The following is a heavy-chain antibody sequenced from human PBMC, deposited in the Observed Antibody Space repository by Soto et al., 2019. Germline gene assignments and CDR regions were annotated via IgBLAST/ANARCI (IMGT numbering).Heavy chain of an antibody. J-gene: IGHJ4*02. CDR1: GGSISSGGYY. CDR2: IYYSGST. CDR3: ARAPIYSGNYHDF. D-gene: IGHD1-26*01. Sequence: PSETLSLTCTVSGGSISSGGYYWSWIRQHPGKGLEWIGYIYYSGSTYYNPSLKSRVTISVDTSKNQFSLKLSSVTAADTAVYYWARAPIYSGNYHDFWGQETLVTVP. V-gene: IGHV4-31*03.